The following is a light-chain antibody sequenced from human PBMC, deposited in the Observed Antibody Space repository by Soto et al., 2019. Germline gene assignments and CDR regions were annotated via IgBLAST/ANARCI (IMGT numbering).Light chain of an antibody. V-gene: IGKV3-15*01. CDR2: GAA. CDR3: QQYNNWPQT. CDR1: QSVSSN. Sequence: EIVMTQSPATLSVSPGERATLSCSASQSVSSNLAWYQQKPGQAPRLLIYGAATRATGIPARFSGSGSGTEFTLTIRSLQSEDLAVYYCQQYNNWPQTFGQGTKVEIK. J-gene: IGKJ1*01.